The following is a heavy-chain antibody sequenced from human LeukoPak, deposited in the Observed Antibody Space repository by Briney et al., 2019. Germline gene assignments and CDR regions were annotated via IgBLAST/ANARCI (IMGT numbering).Heavy chain of an antibody. CDR3: ARGIKTGYTGYDWNY. D-gene: IGHD5-12*01. J-gene: IGHJ4*02. CDR1: SGSVSSSSYY. V-gene: IGHV4-39*07. Sequence: SETLSLTCTVSSGSVSSSSYYWGWIRQPPGKGLEWIGTIYYSGNTFYNPSLKSRVTISVDTSSNQFSLMLSSVTAADTAVYYCARGIKTGYTGYDWNYWGQGSLVTVSS. CDR2: IYYSGNT.